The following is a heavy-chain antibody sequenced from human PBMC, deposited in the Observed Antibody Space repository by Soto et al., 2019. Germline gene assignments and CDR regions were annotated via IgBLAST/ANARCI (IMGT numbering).Heavy chain of an antibody. CDR1: GYTFTSYY. J-gene: IGHJ6*02. Sequence: ASVKVSCKASGYTFTSYYMHWVRQAPGQGLEWMGIINPSGGSTSYAQKFQGRVTMTSDTSTSTVYMELSSLRSEDAAVYYCARDRSDYLYQVYGMDVWGQGTTVTVSS. V-gene: IGHV1-46*01. D-gene: IGHD4-17*01. CDR3: ARDRSDYLYQVYGMDV. CDR2: INPSGGST.